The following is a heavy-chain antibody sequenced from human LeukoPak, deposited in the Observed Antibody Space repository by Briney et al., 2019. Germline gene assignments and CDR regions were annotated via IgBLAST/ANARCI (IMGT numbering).Heavy chain of an antibody. D-gene: IGHD4-11*01. CDR2: IYSGGNT. CDR1: GFTVSSNY. J-gene: IGHJ4*02. V-gene: IGHV3-53*01. Sequence: GSLRLSCVASGFTVSSNYMSWVRQAPGKRLEWVSVIYSGGNTYHADSAKGRFTISRDNSKNTLYLQMNSLRVEDTAVYYCAGHAYSTYIDYWGQGTLVTVSS. CDR3: AGHAYSTYIDY.